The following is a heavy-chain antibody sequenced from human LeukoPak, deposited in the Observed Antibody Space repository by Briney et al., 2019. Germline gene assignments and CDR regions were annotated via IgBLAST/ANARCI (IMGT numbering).Heavy chain of an antibody. CDR2: ISGSGGST. Sequence: PGGSLRLSCAASGFTFSSYAMSWVRQAPGKGLEWVSAISGSGGSTYYADSVKGRFTISRDNSKNPLYLQMNSLRAEDTAVYYCAKEGSSGYYSGATMGGFDYWGQGTLVTVSS. CDR3: AKEGSSGYYSGATMGGFDY. V-gene: IGHV3-23*01. J-gene: IGHJ4*02. D-gene: IGHD3-22*01. CDR1: GFTFSSYA.